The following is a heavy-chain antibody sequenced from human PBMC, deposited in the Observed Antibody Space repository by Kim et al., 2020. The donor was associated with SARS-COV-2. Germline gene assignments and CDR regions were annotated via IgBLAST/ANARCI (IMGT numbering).Heavy chain of an antibody. J-gene: IGHJ4*02. CDR3: ARGRDVDIVTTYFD. CDR1: GFIFSSFV. V-gene: IGHV3-30-3*01. CDR2: ISYDGSNK. D-gene: IGHD5-12*01. Sequence: GGSLRLSCAASGFIFSSFVMHWVRQAPGKGLEWVAIISYDGSNKHCADSVKGRFTISRDNPKNTLYLQMNSLRVEDTAVYYCARGRDVDIVTTYFDWGQGTLVTVPS.